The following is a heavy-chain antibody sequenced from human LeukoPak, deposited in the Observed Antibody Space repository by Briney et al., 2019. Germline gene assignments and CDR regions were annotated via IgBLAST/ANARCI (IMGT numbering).Heavy chain of an antibody. V-gene: IGHV3-21*01. CDR3: ARDQASGSYFY. Sequence: GGSLRLSCAASGFTFSSYSMNWVRQAPGEGLEWVSSISSSSSYIYYADSVKGRFTISRDNAKNSLYLQMNSLRAEDTAVYYCARDQASGSYFYWGQGTLVTVSS. J-gene: IGHJ4*02. CDR2: ISSSSSYI. CDR1: GFTFSSYS. D-gene: IGHD1-26*01.